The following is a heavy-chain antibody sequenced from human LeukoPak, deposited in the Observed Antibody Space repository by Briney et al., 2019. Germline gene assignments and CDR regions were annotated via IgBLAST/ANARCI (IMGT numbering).Heavy chain of an antibody. V-gene: IGHV4-34*01. CDR3: ARHDAYYYDSSGYFSY. CDR2: INHSGST. D-gene: IGHD3-22*01. CDR1: GGSFSGYY. Sequence: PSETLSLTCAVYGGSFSGYYWSWIRQPPGKGLEWIGEINHSGSTNYNPSLKSRATISVDTSKNQFSLKLSSVTAADTAVYYCARHDAYYYDSSGYFSYWGQGTLVTVSS. J-gene: IGHJ4*02.